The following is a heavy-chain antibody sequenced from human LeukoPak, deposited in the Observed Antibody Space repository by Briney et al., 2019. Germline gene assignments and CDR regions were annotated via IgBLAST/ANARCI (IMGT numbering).Heavy chain of an antibody. CDR1: GGSISGTTSY. CDR2: IYYSGNT. CDR3: ATLLSAPRDS. J-gene: IGHJ4*02. V-gene: IGHV4-39*01. Sequence: SEILSLTCTVSGGSISGTTSYWDWIRQPPGKGLQWIGSIYYSGNTYYNPSLKSRVTISVDTSKNQFSLTLNSVTAADTAVYYCATLLSAPRDSWGQGTLVTVSS. D-gene: IGHD3-10*01.